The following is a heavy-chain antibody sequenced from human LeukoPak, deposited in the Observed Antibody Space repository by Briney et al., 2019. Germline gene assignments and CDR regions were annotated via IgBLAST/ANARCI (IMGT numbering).Heavy chain of an antibody. CDR2: ISWNSGSI. Sequence: GGSLRLSCAASGFTFDDYAMHWVRQAPGKGLEWVSGISWNSGSIGYADSVKGRFTISRDNAKNSLYLQMNSLRAEDTAVYYCARGPTWGSSWCFDYWGQGTLVTVSS. V-gene: IGHV3-9*01. CDR1: GFTFDDYA. D-gene: IGHD6-13*01. CDR3: ARGPTWGSSWCFDY. J-gene: IGHJ4*02.